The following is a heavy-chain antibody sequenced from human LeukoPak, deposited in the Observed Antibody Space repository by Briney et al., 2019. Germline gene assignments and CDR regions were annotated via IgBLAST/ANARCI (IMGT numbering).Heavy chain of an antibody. J-gene: IGHJ6*02. D-gene: IGHD5-24*01. CDR3: VRSLFDGFYYYGMDV. V-gene: IGHV3-30*03. Sequence: GGSLRLSCAASGFTFSSYGMHWVRQAPGKGLEWVAVISYDGSNKYYADSVKGRFTISRDNSKNTLYLQMNSLRAEDTAVYYCVRSLFDGFYYYGMDVWGQGTTVTVSS. CDR1: GFTFSSYG. CDR2: ISYDGSNK.